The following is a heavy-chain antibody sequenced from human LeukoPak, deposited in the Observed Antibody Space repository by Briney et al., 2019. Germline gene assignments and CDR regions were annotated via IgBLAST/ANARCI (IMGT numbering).Heavy chain of an antibody. V-gene: IGHV4-59*12. Sequence: SSETLSLTCTVSGGSISSYYWSWIRQPPGKGLEWIGYVYYSGSTNYNPSLKSRVTISVDTSKNQFSLKLSSVTAADTAVYYCAREWSSGAAFDPWGQGTLVTVSS. CDR1: GGSISSYY. J-gene: IGHJ5*02. CDR2: VYYSGST. CDR3: AREWSSGAAFDP. D-gene: IGHD2-15*01.